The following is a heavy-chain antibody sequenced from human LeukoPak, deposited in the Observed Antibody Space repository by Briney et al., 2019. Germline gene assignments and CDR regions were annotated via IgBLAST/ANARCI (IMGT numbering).Heavy chain of an antibody. CDR1: GFTFSSYA. V-gene: IGHV3-30*04. Sequence: GGSLRPSCAASGFTFSSYAMHWVRQAPGKGLEWVAVISYDGSNKYYADSVKGRFTISRDNSKNTLYLQMNSLRAEDTAVYYCARDSVAVAGTCFDYWGQGTLVTVSS. CDR3: ARDSVAVAGTCFDY. J-gene: IGHJ4*02. D-gene: IGHD6-19*01. CDR2: ISYDGSNK.